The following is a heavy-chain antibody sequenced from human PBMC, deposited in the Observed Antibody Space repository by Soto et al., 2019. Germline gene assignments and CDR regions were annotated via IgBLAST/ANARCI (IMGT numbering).Heavy chain of an antibody. D-gene: IGHD6-19*01. CDR3: ARPGYSSVLDAFDI. J-gene: IGHJ3*02. CDR2: IYYSGTT. CDR1: GGSISSSSYY. Sequence: SETLSLTCTVSGGSISSSSYYWGWIRQPPGKGLEWLGGIYYSGTTYYNPSLKSRVTLSVDTSKNQFSLKLGSVTAADTAVYYCARPGYSSVLDAFDIWGQGTMVTVSS. V-gene: IGHV4-39*01.